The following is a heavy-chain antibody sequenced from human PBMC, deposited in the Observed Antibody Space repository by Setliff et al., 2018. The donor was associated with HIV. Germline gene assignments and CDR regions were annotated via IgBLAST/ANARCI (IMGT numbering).Heavy chain of an antibody. CDR2: MYYSGST. D-gene: IGHD6-19*01. CDR3: ARGVRDNSGWSSYYLDY. CDR1: GGSFSGYC. J-gene: IGHJ4*02. Sequence: SETLSLTCAVYGGSFSGYCWSWIRQPPGKGLEWIGSMYYSGSTYYTPSLKSRITISLDTSKNQFSLRLSSVTASDTAVYYCARGVRDNSGWSSYYLDYWGQGTLVTVSS. V-gene: IGHV4-34*01.